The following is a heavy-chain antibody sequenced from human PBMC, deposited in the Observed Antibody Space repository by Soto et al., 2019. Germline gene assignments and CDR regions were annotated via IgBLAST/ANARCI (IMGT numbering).Heavy chain of an antibody. CDR2: ISGSGGST. J-gene: IGHJ3*02. V-gene: IGHV3-23*01. CDR1: GFTFSSYA. D-gene: IGHD2-8*02. Sequence: PGGSLRLSCAASGFTFSSYAMSWVRQAPGKGLEWVPAISGSGGSTYYADSVKGRFTISRDNSKNTLYLQMNSLRAEDTAVYYCAKEIIRGLVVRSPPDAFDIWGQGTMVTVSS. CDR3: AKEIIRGLVVRSPPDAFDI.